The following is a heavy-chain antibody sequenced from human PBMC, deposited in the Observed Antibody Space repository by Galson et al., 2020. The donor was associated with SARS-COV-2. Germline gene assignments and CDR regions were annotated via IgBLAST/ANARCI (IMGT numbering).Heavy chain of an antibody. CDR3: ARDWGYGDYSYGMDV. D-gene: IGHD4-17*01. CDR1: GFTFSSYS. V-gene: IGHV3-48*04. J-gene: IGHJ6*02. Sequence: GGSLRLSCAASGFTFSSYSMNWVRQAPGKGLEWVSYISSSSSTIYYADSVKGRFTISRDNAKNSLYLQMNSLRAEDTAVYYCARDWGYGDYSYGMDVWGQGTTVTVSS. CDR2: ISSSSSTI.